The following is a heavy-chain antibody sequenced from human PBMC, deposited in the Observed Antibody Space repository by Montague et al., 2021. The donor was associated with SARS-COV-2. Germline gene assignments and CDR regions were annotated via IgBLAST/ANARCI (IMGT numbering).Heavy chain of an antibody. CDR2: VYYSGNT. V-gene: IGHV4-39*01. Sequence: SETLSLTCTVSGDSVSSSDHYWGWIRQPPGKGLEWLGIVYYSGNTYYNLSVRGRVTISIDPSKNQFSLKLNSLTATDTAIYHCARRRLREDYFDFWGQGTLLTVSS. D-gene: IGHD4-17*01. CDR3: ARRRLREDYFDF. CDR1: GDSVSSSDHY. J-gene: IGHJ4*02.